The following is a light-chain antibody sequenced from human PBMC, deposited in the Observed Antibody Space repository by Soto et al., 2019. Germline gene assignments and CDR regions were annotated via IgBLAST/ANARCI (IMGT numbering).Light chain of an antibody. J-gene: IGKJ2*01. Sequence: EIVLTQSPGTLSLSPGERATLSCRASQTVNTRYSAWYQQRPGQAPKLLIYATSSRATGIPDRFSGSGSGTEFTLTISRLEPEDFAVYYCQQYDDSDRYIFGQGTNLEIK. V-gene: IGKV3-20*01. CDR2: ATS. CDR1: QTVNTRY. CDR3: QQYDDSDRYI.